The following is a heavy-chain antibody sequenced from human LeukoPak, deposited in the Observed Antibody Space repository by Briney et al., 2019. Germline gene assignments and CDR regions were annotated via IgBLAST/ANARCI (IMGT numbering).Heavy chain of an antibody. Sequence: AGGSLTLSCAASGFTFSSYSMNWVRQAPGKGLEWVSSISSSSTYIYYTDSVKGRFTISRDNAKNSLFLQMNSLRADDTAVYYCARKDPATTYMDVWGKGTTVTVSS. CDR3: ARKDPATTYMDV. J-gene: IGHJ6*03. D-gene: IGHD5-18*01. V-gene: IGHV3-21*01. CDR2: ISSSSTYI. CDR1: GFTFSSYS.